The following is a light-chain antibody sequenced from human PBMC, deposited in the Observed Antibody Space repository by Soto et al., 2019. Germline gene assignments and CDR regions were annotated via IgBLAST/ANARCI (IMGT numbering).Light chain of an antibody. Sequence: QSALTQPPSVSGSPGQSVTISCIGTSSDVGGYDRVSWYQQPPGTAPKLMIYEVTNRPSGVPDRFSGSRSGKTASLTISGLQAEDEADYYCTSYTRNSTWVFGGGTKVTVL. CDR3: TSYTRNSTWV. V-gene: IGLV2-18*02. CDR1: SSDVGGYDR. CDR2: EVT. J-gene: IGLJ3*02.